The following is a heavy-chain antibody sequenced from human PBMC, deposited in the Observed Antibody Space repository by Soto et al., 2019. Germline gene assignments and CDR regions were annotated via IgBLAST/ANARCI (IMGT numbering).Heavy chain of an antibody. CDR2: ISDSGGST. CDR1: GFTFSSYA. Sequence: GGSLRLSCAASGFTFSSYAMSWVRQAPGKGLEWVSTISDSGGSTYYADSVKGRFTISRDNSKSTLCLQMNSLRAEDTAVYYCAKDSVVAAAGSYRYFDYWGQGTLVTVSS. J-gene: IGHJ4*02. D-gene: IGHD6-13*01. V-gene: IGHV3-23*01. CDR3: AKDSVVAAAGSYRYFDY.